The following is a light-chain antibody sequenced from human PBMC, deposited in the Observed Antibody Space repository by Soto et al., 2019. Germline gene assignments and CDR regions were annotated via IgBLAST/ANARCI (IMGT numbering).Light chain of an antibody. CDR2: QVS. CDR3: MQSTQLPWT. Sequence: IVLTQSPVFLSVTPGQPASISCKSSQSLLHSAGNTYLYWYLQRPGQPPHLLIYQVSKRFSGVPDRFSGSGSGTDFTPSISRVESEDIGIYYCMQSTQLPWTFGQGTKV. J-gene: IGKJ1*01. V-gene: IGKV2D-29*01. CDR1: QSLLHSAGNTY.